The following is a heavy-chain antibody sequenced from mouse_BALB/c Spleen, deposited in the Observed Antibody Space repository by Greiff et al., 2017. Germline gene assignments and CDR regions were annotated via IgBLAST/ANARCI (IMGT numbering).Heavy chain of an antibody. CDR2: ISSGSSTI. CDR3: ARGLGRAAMDY. J-gene: IGHJ4*01. CDR1: GFTFSSFG. Sequence: EVMLVESGGGLVQPGGSRKLSCAASGFTFSSFGMHWVRQAPEKGLEWVAYISSGSSTIYYADTVKGRFTISRDNPKNTLFLQMTSLRSEDTALYDCARGLGRAAMDYWGQGTSVTVSS. D-gene: IGHD4-1*01. V-gene: IGHV5-17*02.